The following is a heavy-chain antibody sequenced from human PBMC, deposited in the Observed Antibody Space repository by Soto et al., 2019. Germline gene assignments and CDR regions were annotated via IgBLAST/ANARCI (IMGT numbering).Heavy chain of an antibody. V-gene: IGHV1-18*01. D-gene: IGHD2-2*01. Sequence: HVQLLQSGGELKKPGASVKVSCNTSGFTFNTYFISWVRQAPGQGLEWMGWISPYNGNTKYGEKFQGRVTMTTDTITGTAYMELRNLRIDDTAVYYCARDTRNSFDYWGQGTLVTVSS. CDR3: ARDTRNSFDY. CDR2: ISPYNGNT. CDR1: GFTFNTYF. J-gene: IGHJ4*02.